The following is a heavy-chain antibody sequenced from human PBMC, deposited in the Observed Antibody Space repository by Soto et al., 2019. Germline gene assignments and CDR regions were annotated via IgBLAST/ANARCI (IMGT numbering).Heavy chain of an antibody. J-gene: IGHJ4*02. Sequence: GESLKISCAASGFTFSAYSMHWVRQAPDKGLEWVAIISYDGSNIYYADSVKGRFTISRDNSKNTVYLQMNSLSGEDTAVYYCARERDLVRFEYWGQGTLVTVSS. CDR1: GFTFSAYS. CDR2: ISYDGSNI. V-gene: IGHV3-30-3*01. D-gene: IGHD5-12*01. CDR3: ARERDLVRFEY.